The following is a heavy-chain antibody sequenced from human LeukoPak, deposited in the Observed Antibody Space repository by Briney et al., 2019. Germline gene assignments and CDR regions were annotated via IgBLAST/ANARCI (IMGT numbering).Heavy chain of an antibody. CDR2: ISTYNGNT. Sequence: VASVKVSCKASGYTFTTYAISWVRQAPGQGLEWMGWISTYNGNTNYAQKFQGGVTLTTDTSTSTAYMDLRSLRSDETAVYHCARVALGSWYFDLWGRGTLVTVSS. D-gene: IGHD2-15*01. J-gene: IGHJ2*01. CDR1: GYTFTTYA. CDR3: ARVALGSWYFDL. V-gene: IGHV1-18*01.